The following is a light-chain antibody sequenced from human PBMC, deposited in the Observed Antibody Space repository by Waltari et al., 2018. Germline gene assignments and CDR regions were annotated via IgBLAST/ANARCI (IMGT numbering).Light chain of an antibody. Sequence: EIVLTPPPGTLSLSPGESATLSCRASQRVSMTLAWYQQKPGQAPRLLIYDASIGATGIPDRSSGSGSGTDFSLTISRLEPEDFAVYYCQKYGTRPATFGQGTKVEIK. CDR1: QRVSMT. V-gene: IGKV3-20*01. CDR3: QKYGTRPAT. J-gene: IGKJ1*01. CDR2: DAS.